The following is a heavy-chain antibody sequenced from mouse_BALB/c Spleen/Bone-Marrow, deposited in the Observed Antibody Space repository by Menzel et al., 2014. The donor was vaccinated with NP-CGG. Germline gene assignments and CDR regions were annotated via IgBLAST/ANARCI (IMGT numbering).Heavy chain of an antibody. CDR1: GFTFSNYT. CDR3: ARRYDYGYGPFAY. J-gene: IGHJ3*01. V-gene: IGHV5-12-2*01. CDR2: ISNGDGTT. Sequence: EVKLVESGGGLVQPGGSLKLSCAASGFTFSNYTMSWIRQTPEKRLEWVAYISNGDGTTYYPDTVKGRFTISRDNAKNTLYLQMSSLKSEDTAMYYCARRYDYGYGPFAYWGQGTLVTVSA. D-gene: IGHD1-2*01.